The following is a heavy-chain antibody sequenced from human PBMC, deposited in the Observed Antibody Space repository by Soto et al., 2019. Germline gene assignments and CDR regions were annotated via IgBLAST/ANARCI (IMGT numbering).Heavy chain of an antibody. J-gene: IGHJ5*02. CDR1: GYTFTSYG. V-gene: IGHV1-18*04. CDR3: ATSYGSGFDP. D-gene: IGHD3-10*01. Sequence: QVQLVQSGAEVKKPGASVMVSCKASGYTFTSYGISWIRQAPGQGLEWMGWINANNGNTDYAQNFQGRVNMTTDTSTSTDYMELRSLRSDDTAVYYCATSYGSGFDPWGQGTLVSVSS. CDR2: INANNGNT.